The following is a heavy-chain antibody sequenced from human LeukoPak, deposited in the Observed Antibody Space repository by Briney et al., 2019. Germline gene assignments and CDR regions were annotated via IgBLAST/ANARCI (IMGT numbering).Heavy chain of an antibody. Sequence: GGSLRLSCAASGFTFSSYATSWVSQAPGKGLEWVSAISGSGGSTYYADSVKGRFTISRDISKNTLYLQMNSLRAEDTAVYYCSKKGQNEGYGKPDWGQGTLVTVSS. V-gene: IGHV3-23*01. J-gene: IGHJ4*02. D-gene: IGHD5-12*01. CDR2: ISGSGGST. CDR1: GFTFSSYA. CDR3: SKKGQNEGYGKPD.